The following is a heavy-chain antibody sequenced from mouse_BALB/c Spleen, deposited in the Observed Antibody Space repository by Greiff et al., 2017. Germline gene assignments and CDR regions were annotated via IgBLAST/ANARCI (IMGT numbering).Heavy chain of an antibody. V-gene: IGHV1S29*02. CDR3: ARSIYDGYPYAMDY. D-gene: IGHD2-3*01. CDR1: GYTFTDYN. CDR2: IYPYNGGT. J-gene: IGHJ4*01. Sequence: VQLQQSGPELVKPGASVKISCKASGYTFTDYNMHWVKQSHGKSLEWIGYIYPYNGGTGYNQKFKSKATLTVDNSSSTAYMELRSLTSEDSAVYYCARSIYDGYPYAMDYWGQGTSVTVSS.